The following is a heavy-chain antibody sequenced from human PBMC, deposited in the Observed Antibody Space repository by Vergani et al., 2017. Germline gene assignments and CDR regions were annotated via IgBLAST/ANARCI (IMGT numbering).Heavy chain of an antibody. CDR3: ARINYYGSSGYSLTRWHNWFDP. Sequence: EVQRVESGGGLVQPGGSLRLSCAASGFIFSHYWMSWVRQAPGKGLEWVANITQEGSEKYYVDSVKGRFTISRDNAKNSLYLQMNSLRAEDTALYYCARINYYGSSGYSLTRWHNWFDPWGQGTLITFSS. V-gene: IGHV3-7*01. CDR2: ITQEGSEK. D-gene: IGHD3-22*01. CDR1: GFIFSHYW. J-gene: IGHJ5*02.